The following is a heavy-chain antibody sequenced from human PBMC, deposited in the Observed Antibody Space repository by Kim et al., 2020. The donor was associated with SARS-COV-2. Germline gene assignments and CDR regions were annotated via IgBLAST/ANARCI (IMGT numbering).Heavy chain of an antibody. V-gene: IGHV3-9*01. J-gene: IGHJ4*02. Sequence: GGSLRLSCAASGFTFDDYAMHWVRQAPGKGLEWVSGISWNSGSIGYADSVKGRFTISRDNAKNSLYLQMNSLRAEDTALYYCAKDAKYGSGRSAFDYWGQGTLVTVSS. D-gene: IGHD3-10*01. CDR2: ISWNSGSI. CDR1: GFTFDDYA. CDR3: AKDAKYGSGRSAFDY.